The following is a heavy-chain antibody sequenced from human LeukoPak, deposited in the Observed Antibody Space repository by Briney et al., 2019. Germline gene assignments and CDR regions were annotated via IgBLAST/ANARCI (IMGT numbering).Heavy chain of an antibody. CDR2: FNWYGGST. D-gene: IGHD6-13*01. CDR1: RFLFDDYG. V-gene: IGHV3-20*04. Sequence: PGGSLRLSCAASRFLFDDYGMRWVRHAPGKGLEGVLGFNWYGGSTGYADSEKGRFTISRDNDKKSLYLQMNSLRAEDTALYYCARVGQLTPYYYYYMDVWGKGTTVTVSS. CDR3: ARVGQLTPYYYYYMDV. J-gene: IGHJ6*03.